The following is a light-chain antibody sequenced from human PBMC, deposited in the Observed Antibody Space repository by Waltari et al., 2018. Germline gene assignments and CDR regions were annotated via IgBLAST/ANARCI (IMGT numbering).Light chain of an antibody. CDR1: QSVLYSPNNKNY. Sequence: DIVMTQSPDSLAVSLGERATINCKSSQSVLYSPNNKNYLAWYQQKPGQPPKLLIYWASTRESGVPDRFSGSGSGTDFTLTISSLQAEDVAVYYCQQCYSTPPTFGQGTKVEIK. CDR3: QQCYSTPPT. V-gene: IGKV4-1*01. CDR2: WAS. J-gene: IGKJ1*01.